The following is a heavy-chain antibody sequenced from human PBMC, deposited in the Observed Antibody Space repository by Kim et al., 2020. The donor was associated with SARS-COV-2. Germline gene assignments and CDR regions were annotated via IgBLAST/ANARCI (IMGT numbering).Heavy chain of an antibody. J-gene: IGHJ4*02. Sequence: GGSLRLSCAASGFTFRSYWMHWVRQVPGKGLVWVSRINSDGSSTNYADSVKGRFIISRDNAKNTLYLQMNSLRDEDTALYYCARGGCSATSCLDYWGQGTLVTVSS. V-gene: IGHV3-74*01. D-gene: IGHD2-2*01. CDR1: GFTFRSYW. CDR3: ARGGCSATSCLDY. CDR2: INSDGSST.